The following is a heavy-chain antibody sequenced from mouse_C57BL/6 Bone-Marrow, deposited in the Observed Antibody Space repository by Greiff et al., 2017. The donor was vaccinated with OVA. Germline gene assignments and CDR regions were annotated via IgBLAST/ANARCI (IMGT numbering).Heavy chain of an antibody. CDR3: ARDALSYDGYPWFDY. J-gene: IGHJ3*01. Sequence: QVQLQQPGAELVKPGASVKMSCKASGYTFTSYWITWVKQRPGQGLEWIGDIYPGSGSTNYNEKFKSKATLTVDTSSSTAYMQLSSLTSEDSAVYYGARDALSYDGYPWFDYWGQGTLVTVSA. CDR2: IYPGSGST. V-gene: IGHV1-55*01. CDR1: GYTFTSYW. D-gene: IGHD2-3*01.